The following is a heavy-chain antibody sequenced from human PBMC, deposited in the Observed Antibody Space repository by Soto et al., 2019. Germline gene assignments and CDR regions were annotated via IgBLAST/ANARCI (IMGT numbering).Heavy chain of an antibody. CDR1: GYTFLHYA. D-gene: IGHD6-19*01. Sequence: ASVKVSCKASGYTFLHYAIHWVRQAPGQRPEWMGLINPASGNTQYSQKFQGRFTITRDTSASTAYMELSSLRSEDTAVYFCSRTGYSTGWYFYSDYWAQGSLVTVSS. CDR3: SRTGYSTGWYFYSDY. CDR2: INPASGNT. V-gene: IGHV1-3*01. J-gene: IGHJ4*02.